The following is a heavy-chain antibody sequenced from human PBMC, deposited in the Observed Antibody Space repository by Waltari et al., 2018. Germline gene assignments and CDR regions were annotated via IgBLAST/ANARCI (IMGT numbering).Heavy chain of an antibody. D-gene: IGHD3-3*02. Sequence: EVQLVESGGGLVQPGGSLRLSCAASGFTFSSYEMNWVRQAPGKGREWVSYISSSGSTKYYADAVKGRFTISRDNAKNSLYLQMNSLRAEDTAVYYCARYPHLDLGYGMDVWGQGTTVTVSS. CDR1: GFTFSSYE. J-gene: IGHJ6*02. CDR3: ARYPHLDLGYGMDV. CDR2: ISSSGSTK. V-gene: IGHV3-48*03.